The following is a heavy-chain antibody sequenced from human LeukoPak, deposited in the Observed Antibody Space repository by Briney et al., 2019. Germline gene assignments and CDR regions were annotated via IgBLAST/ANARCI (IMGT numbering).Heavy chain of an antibody. V-gene: IGHV3-74*01. J-gene: IGHJ4*02. Sequence: GGSLRLSCAASGFTFSRYWMHWVRQPPGKGLVWVSRINSDGSSTTYADAVKGRFTISRDNAKNTLYLQMNSLRAEDTAVYYCARVRPDYGDYAGQFDYWGQGTLVTVSS. CDR3: ARVRPDYGDYAGQFDY. CDR2: INSDGSST. D-gene: IGHD4-17*01. CDR1: GFTFSRYW.